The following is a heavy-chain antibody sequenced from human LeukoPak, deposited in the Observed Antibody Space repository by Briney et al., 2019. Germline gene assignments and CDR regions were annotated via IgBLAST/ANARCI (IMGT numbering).Heavy chain of an antibody. V-gene: IGHV4-59*01. CDR1: VGSISSYY. J-gene: IGHJ4*02. CDR2: IYYSGST. Sequence: PSETLSLTCTVSVGSISSYYWSWIRQPRGKGLEWIGYIYYSGSTNSNPYVKRRVTISVDTSKNQFSLKLSSVTAADTAVYYCARVGDETRGSYFDYWGQGTLVTVSS. CDR3: ARVGDETRGSYFDY. D-gene: IGHD1-26*01.